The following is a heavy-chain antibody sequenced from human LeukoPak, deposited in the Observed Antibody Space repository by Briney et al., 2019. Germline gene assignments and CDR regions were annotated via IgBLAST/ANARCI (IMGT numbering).Heavy chain of an antibody. J-gene: IGHJ3*02. D-gene: IGHD3-10*01. Sequence: PGGSLRLSCAASGFTFSSYWMSWVRQAPGKGLEWVSYISSSGSTIYYADSVKGRFTISRDNAKNSLYLQMNSLRAEDTAVYYCARLYGSGRRSNPQHDAFDIWGQGTMVTVSS. CDR2: ISSSGSTI. CDR3: ARLYGSGRRSNPQHDAFDI. V-gene: IGHV3-48*04. CDR1: GFTFSSYW.